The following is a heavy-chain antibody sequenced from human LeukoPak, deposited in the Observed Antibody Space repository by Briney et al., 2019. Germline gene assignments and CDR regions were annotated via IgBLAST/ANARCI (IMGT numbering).Heavy chain of an antibody. CDR3: AKDPADDYGDLSLDY. CDR2: IKQDGSEK. D-gene: IGHD4-17*01. Sequence: GGSLRLSCAASGFTFSSYWMSWVRQAPGKGLEWVANIKQDGSEKYYVDSVKGRFTISRDNAKNSLYLQMNSLRAEDTAVYYCAKDPADDYGDLSLDYWGQGTLVTVSS. CDR1: GFTFSSYW. J-gene: IGHJ4*02. V-gene: IGHV3-7*01.